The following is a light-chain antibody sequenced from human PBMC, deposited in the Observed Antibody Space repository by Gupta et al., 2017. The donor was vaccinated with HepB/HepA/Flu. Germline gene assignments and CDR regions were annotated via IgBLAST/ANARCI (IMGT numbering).Light chain of an antibody. CDR2: DTS. CDR1: QSIYSNY. V-gene: IGKV3-20*01. Sequence: IVLTQSPGTLSLSPGEGATLSCKTSQSIYSNYLAWYQQKPGQTPRLVIYDTSSRATGIPDRFSGSGSGTEFTLTIRRLEPEDFAMYYCQHYGSSPLYAFGQGTKLEIK. J-gene: IGKJ2*01. CDR3: QHYGSSPLYA.